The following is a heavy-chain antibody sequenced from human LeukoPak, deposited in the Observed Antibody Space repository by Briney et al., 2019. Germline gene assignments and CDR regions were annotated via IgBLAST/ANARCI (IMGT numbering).Heavy chain of an antibody. J-gene: IGHJ4*02. CDR1: GFTFSSYS. D-gene: IGHD4-17*01. Sequence: PGGSLRLSCAASGFTFSSYSMSWVRQAPGKGLEWVSSISSSSYIYYADSVKGRFTISRDNAKNSLYLQMNSLRAEDTAVYYCAKGPTTVTAYYWGQGTLVTVSS. V-gene: IGHV3-21*01. CDR3: AKGPTTVTAYY. CDR2: ISSSSYI.